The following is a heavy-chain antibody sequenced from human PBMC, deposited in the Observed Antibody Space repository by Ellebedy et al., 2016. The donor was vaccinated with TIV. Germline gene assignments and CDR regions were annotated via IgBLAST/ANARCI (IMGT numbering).Heavy chain of an antibody. CDR1: GYTFTSYG. CDR2: ISAYNGNT. J-gene: IGHJ6*02. CDR3: ARDDGHDYGDYDSGYYGMDV. D-gene: IGHD4-17*01. V-gene: IGHV1-18*01. Sequence: ASVKVSXXASGYTFTSYGISWVRQAPGQGLEWMGWISAYNGNTNYAQKLQGRVTMTTDTSTSTAYMELRSLRSDDTAVYYCARDDGHDYGDYDSGYYGMDVWGQGTTVTVSS.